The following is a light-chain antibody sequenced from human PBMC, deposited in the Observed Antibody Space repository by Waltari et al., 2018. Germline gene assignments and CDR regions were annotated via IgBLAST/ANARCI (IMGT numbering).Light chain of an antibody. J-gene: IGKJ2*01. CDR1: QSVSSY. CDR2: DAS. Sequence: EVVLTQSPATLSLSPGERATLSCRASQSVSSYLAWYQQKPGQTPRLLISDASNRATGIPARFSGSGSGTDFTLTISSLEPEDFAVYYCQQRGNWPNTFGQGTKVEIK. V-gene: IGKV3-11*01. CDR3: QQRGNWPNT.